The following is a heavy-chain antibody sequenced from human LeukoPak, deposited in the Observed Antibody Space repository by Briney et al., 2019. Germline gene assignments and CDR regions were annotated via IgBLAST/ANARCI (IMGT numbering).Heavy chain of an antibody. CDR1: GFTFSCDG. Sequence: PGGALRLSCAASGFTFSCDGMSSVRQAPGKGLEWVSAISGGGGSTYYADSVKGRFTISRDNSKNTLYLQMNSLRAEDTAVYYCAKFETTVTTSFAYWGQGTLVTVSS. CDR3: AKFETTVTTSFAY. V-gene: IGHV3-23*01. D-gene: IGHD4-17*01. J-gene: IGHJ4*02. CDR2: ISGGGGST.